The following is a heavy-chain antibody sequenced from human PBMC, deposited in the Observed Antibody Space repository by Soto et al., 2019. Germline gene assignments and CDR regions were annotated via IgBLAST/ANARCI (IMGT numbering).Heavy chain of an antibody. CDR3: ARGHSGSYYYYYYYGMDV. CDR2: IYHSGST. J-gene: IGHJ6*02. Sequence: SETLSLTCAVSGYSISSGYYWGWIRQPPGKGLEWIGSIYHSGSTYYNPSLKSRVTISVDTSKNQFSLKLSSVTAADTAVYYCARGHSGSYYYYYYYGMDVWGQGTTVTVS. CDR1: GYSISSGYY. V-gene: IGHV4-38-2*01. D-gene: IGHD1-26*01.